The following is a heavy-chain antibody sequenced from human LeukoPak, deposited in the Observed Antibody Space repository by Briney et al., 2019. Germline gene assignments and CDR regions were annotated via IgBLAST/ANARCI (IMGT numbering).Heavy chain of an antibody. CDR3: AKAGYSSSWYDAFDI. V-gene: IGHV3-30*02. Sequence: GGSLRLSCAASGFTFSSYGMHWVRQAPGKGLEWVAFIRYDGSNKYYADSVKGRFTISRDNSKNTLYLQMNSLRAEDSAVYYCAKAGYSSSWYDAFDIWGQGTMVTVSS. J-gene: IGHJ3*02. CDR1: GFTFSSYG. CDR2: IRYDGSNK. D-gene: IGHD6-13*01.